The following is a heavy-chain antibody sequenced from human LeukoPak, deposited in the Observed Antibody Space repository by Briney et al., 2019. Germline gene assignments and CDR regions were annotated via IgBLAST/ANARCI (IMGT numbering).Heavy chain of an antibody. D-gene: IGHD3-22*01. V-gene: IGHV4-61*05. J-gene: IGHJ4*02. Sequence: SETLSLTCTVSGGSISNNNYLWGWIRQPPGKGLEWIGYIYYSGSTNYNPSLKSRVTISVDTSKNQFSLKLSSVTAADTAVYYCARYFSSGRFDYWGQGTLVTVSS. CDR3: ARYFSSGRFDY. CDR1: GGSISNNNYL. CDR2: IYYSGST.